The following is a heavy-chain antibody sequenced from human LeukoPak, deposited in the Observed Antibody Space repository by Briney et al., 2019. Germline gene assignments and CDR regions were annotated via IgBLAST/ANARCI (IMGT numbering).Heavy chain of an antibody. D-gene: IGHD6-19*01. J-gene: IGHJ4*02. Sequence: GGSLRLSCAASGFTFSSYWMHWVRQAPGKGLVWVSRINSDGSSTGYADSVKGRFTISRDNAKNTLYLQMNSLRAEDTAVYYCARDPLDGYSSGWYYFDYWGQGTLVTVSS. CDR2: INSDGSST. CDR3: ARDPLDGYSSGWYYFDY. V-gene: IGHV3-74*01. CDR1: GFTFSSYW.